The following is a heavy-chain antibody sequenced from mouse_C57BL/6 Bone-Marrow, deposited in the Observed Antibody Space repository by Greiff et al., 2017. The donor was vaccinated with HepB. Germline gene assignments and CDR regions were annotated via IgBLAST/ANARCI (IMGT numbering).Heavy chain of an antibody. CDR2: IWSDGST. CDR3: ARHCDYYGSSYFDY. J-gene: IGHJ2*01. CDR1: GFSLTSYG. Sequence: VQLQQSGPGLVAPSQSLSITCTVSGFSLTSYGVHWVRQPPGKGLEWLVVIWSDGSTTYNSALKSRLSISKDNSKSQVFLKMNSLQTDDTAMYYCARHCDYYGSSYFDYWGQGTTLTVSS. D-gene: IGHD1-1*01. V-gene: IGHV2-6-1*01.